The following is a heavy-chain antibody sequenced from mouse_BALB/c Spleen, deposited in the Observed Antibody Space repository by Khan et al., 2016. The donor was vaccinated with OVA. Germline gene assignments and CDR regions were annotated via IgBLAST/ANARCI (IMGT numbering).Heavy chain of an antibody. CDR1: GYTFTDFA. CDR2: ISTYYGDA. V-gene: IGHV1S137*01. D-gene: IGHD1-3*01. Sequence: QVQLQQSGAELVRPGVSVKISCKGSGYTFTDFAIHWVKQSHAKSLEWIGVISTYYGDADYNQKFKGKATMTVDKSSSTAFVELARLTPEDSANYYCVRASGNSRFAYWGQGTLVTVSA. CDR3: VRASGNSRFAY. J-gene: IGHJ3*01.